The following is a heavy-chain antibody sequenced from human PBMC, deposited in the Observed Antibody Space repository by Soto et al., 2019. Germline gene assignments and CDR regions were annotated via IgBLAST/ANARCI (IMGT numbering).Heavy chain of an antibody. CDR3: IQSRCGGDCLQSYASYYYYGMDV. J-gene: IGHJ6*02. D-gene: IGHD2-21*02. CDR1: AFSLSTGGVG. CDR2: IYWDDDK. V-gene: IGHV2-5*02. Sequence: QITLKESGPTLVKPTQTLTLTCTFSAFSLSTGGVGVGWIRQPPGKALEWLALIYWDDDKRYSPSLRSRLTITKDTSNTXVVLAMXXMDPVDTATYYCIQSRCGGDCLQSYASYYYYGMDVWGQGTTVTVSS.